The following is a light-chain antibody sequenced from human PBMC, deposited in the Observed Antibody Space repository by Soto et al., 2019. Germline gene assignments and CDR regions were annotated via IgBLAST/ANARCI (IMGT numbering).Light chain of an antibody. Sequence: QSALTQPASVSGSPGQSITISCTGTSSDVDGYDYVSWYQKHPGKAPRLIIYEVFKRPSGVSNRFSGSKSGNTASLTLSGLQAEDEADYYCSSYTSISTLVFGGGTKLTVL. V-gene: IGLV2-14*01. CDR2: EVF. J-gene: IGLJ3*02. CDR1: SSDVDGYDY. CDR3: SSYTSISTLV.